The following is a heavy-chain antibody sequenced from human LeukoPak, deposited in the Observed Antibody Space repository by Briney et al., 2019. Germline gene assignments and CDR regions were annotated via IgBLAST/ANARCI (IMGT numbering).Heavy chain of an antibody. CDR2: INPNSGGT. J-gene: IGHJ4*02. D-gene: IGHD2-15*01. Sequence: ASVKVSCKASGYTFTGYYMHWVRQAPGQGLEWMGWINPNSGGTNYAQKFQGRVTMTRDMSTSTVYMELSSLRSEDTAVYYCARAVEIVVVVAAMYGEPYFDYWGQGTLVTVSS. V-gene: IGHV1-2*02. CDR1: GYTFTGYY. CDR3: ARAVEIVVVVAAMYGEPYFDY.